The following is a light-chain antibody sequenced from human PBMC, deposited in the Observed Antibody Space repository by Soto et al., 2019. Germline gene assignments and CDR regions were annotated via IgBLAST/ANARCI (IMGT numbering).Light chain of an antibody. Sequence: QSVLTQPPSASGTPGQRVTISCSGSSSNIGSNYVYWYQQLPGTAPKLLIYRNNQRPSGVPDRFSGSKSGTSASLAISGLRSEDEADYYCAAWDDSLSGLNVVFGGGTKLTVL. CDR1: SSNIGSNY. CDR2: RNN. J-gene: IGLJ2*01. CDR3: AAWDDSLSGLNVV. V-gene: IGLV1-47*01.